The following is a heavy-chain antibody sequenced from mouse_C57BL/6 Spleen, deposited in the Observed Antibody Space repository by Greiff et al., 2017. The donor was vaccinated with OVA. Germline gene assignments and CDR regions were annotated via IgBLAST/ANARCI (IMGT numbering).Heavy chain of an antibody. CDR3: AREGWLPSDY. Sequence: VQLQESGPELVKPGASVKISCKASGYAFSSSWMNWVKQRPGKGLEWIGRIYPGDGDTNYNGKFKGKATLTADKSSSTAYMQLSSLTSEDSAVYFCAREGWLPSDYWGQGTTLTVSS. V-gene: IGHV1-82*01. CDR1: GYAFSSSW. CDR2: IYPGDGDT. D-gene: IGHD2-2*01. J-gene: IGHJ2*01.